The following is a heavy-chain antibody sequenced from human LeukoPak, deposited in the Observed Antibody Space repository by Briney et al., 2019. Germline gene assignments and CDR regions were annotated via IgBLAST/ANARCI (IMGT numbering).Heavy chain of an antibody. V-gene: IGHV1-2*02. CDR3: ARVAVGAALLVY. D-gene: IGHD1-26*01. CDR1: GYTFTGYS. Sequence: ASVKVSCKASGYTFTGYSIYWVRQTPGQKLEWMGWINPKTGTANSAQKFQGRVTMTRDTSISTAYMELSRLRSDDTAVYYCARVAVGAALLVYWGKGTLVTVSS. J-gene: IGHJ4*02. CDR2: INPKTGTA.